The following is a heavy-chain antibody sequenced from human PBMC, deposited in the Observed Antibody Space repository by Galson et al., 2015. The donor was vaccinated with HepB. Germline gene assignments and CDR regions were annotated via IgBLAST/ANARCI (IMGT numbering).Heavy chain of an antibody. CDR2: VSYDGSNK. Sequence: SLRLSCAASGFSFSSYAMHWVRQAPGKGLEWVAVVSYDGSNKYYADSVKGRFTISRDNSKNTLYLQTNSLRAEDTAVYYCARADYYDSRGYYYYYGMDVWGQGTTVTVSS. D-gene: IGHD3-22*01. J-gene: IGHJ6*02. CDR1: GFSFSSYA. V-gene: IGHV3-30*04. CDR3: ARADYYDSRGYYYYYGMDV.